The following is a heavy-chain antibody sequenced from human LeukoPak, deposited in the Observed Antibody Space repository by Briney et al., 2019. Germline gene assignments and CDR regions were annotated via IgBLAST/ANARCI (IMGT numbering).Heavy chain of an antibody. J-gene: IGHJ4*02. CDR2: LNPNSGGT. Sequence: ASVKVSCKASGYTLTGYYMHSVRQAPGGGLEWMAQLNPNSGGTNYAQKFQGRDTMTRDTSISTAYMELSRLRSDDTAVYYCARQGIAVAAFGYWGQGTLVSVSS. D-gene: IGHD6-19*01. V-gene: IGHV1-2*06. CDR3: ARQGIAVAAFGY. CDR1: GYTLTGYY.